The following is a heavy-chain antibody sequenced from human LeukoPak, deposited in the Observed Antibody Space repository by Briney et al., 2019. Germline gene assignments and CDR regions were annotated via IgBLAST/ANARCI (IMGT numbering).Heavy chain of an antibody. V-gene: IGHV3-30*18. J-gene: IGHJ4*02. D-gene: IGHD6-19*01. CDR3: AKERILGYSSGCLGY. CDR2: ISYDGTNE. Sequence: PGGSLRLSCAASGFTFSNYGIHWVRQAPGKGLEWVAVISYDGTNEYYADSVKGRFTISRDNSKNTLYLQMNSLRAEDTAVYYCAKERILGYSSGCLGYWGQGTLVTVSS. CDR1: GFTFSNYG.